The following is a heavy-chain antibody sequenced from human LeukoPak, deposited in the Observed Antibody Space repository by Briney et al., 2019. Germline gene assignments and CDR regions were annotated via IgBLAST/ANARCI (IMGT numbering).Heavy chain of an antibody. CDR1: GGSFSGYY. J-gene: IGHJ3*02. Sequence: PSETLSLTCAVYGGSFSGYYWSWIRQPPGKGLEWIGSIYYSGSTYHNPSLKSRVTISVDTSKNQFSLKLSSVTAADTAVYYCARPRRFGDDAFDIWGQGTMVTVSS. V-gene: IGHV4-34*01. CDR2: IYYSGST. CDR3: ARPRRFGDDAFDI. D-gene: IGHD3-16*01.